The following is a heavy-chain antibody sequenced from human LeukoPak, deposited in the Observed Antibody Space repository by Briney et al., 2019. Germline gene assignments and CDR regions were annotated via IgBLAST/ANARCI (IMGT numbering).Heavy chain of an antibody. J-gene: IGHJ4*02. CDR1: GYIFSNYG. V-gene: IGHV1-2*02. CDR2: INPNSGVT. Sequence: ASVKVSCKASGYIFSNYGISWVRQAPGQGLEWMGWINPNSGVTDYAQNFQGRVTMTRDTSISTAYVELSRLRSDDTAVYYCARGTGEGYTYGRYYFDYWGQGTLVTVSS. CDR3: ARGTGEGYTYGRYYFDY. D-gene: IGHD5-18*01.